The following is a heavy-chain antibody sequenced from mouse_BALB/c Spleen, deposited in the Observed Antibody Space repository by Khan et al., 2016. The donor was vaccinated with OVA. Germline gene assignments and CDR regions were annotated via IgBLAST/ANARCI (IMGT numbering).Heavy chain of an antibody. Sequence: VELVESGADLMKPGASVKISCKVAGYTFSSYWIEWIKQRPGHGLEWIGEILPGSGSTNCNEKFKGKATFTADTSSNTAYMQLSSLTSEDSAVYYCAGMNSGNRNNFAYWGQGTTLTVSS. D-gene: IGHD1-1*01. CDR2: ILPGSGST. V-gene: IGHV1-9*01. CDR3: AGMNSGNRNNFAY. CDR1: GYTFSSYW. J-gene: IGHJ2*01.